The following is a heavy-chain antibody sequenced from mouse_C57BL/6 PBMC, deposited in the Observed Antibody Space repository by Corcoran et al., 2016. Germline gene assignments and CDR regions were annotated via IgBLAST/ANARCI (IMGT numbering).Heavy chain of an antibody. Sequence: QIQLVQSGPELKKPGETVKISCKASGYTFTTYGMSWVKQAPGKGLKWMGWINTYFGVPTYADDFKGRFAFSLETSASTAYLQINNLKNEDTATYFCARMPVTTNDYWGQGTTLTVSS. CDR3: ARMPVTTNDY. J-gene: IGHJ2*01. D-gene: IGHD2-2*01. CDR2: INTYFGVP. V-gene: IGHV9-3*01. CDR1: GYTFTTYG.